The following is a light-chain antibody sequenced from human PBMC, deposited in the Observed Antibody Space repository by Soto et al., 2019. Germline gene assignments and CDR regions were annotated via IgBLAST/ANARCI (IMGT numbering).Light chain of an antibody. CDR3: SSYTTSNTPLYV. CDR2: EVN. CDR1: SSDVGGYNY. V-gene: IGLV2-8*01. J-gene: IGLJ1*01. Sequence: QSALTQPPSASGSPGQSVTISCTGTSSDVGGYNYVSWFQQHPGKAPKLIIHEVNQRPSGVPDRFSGSKSGNTASLTVSGLQAEDEGTYYCSSYTTSNTPLYVFGTGTKVTVL.